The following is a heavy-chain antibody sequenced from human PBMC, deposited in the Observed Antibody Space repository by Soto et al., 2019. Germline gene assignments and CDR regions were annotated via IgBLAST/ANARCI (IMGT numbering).Heavy chain of an antibody. CDR1: GGTFSSYA. CDR2: IIPIFGTA. J-gene: IGHJ6*02. D-gene: IGHD3-22*01. V-gene: IGHV1-69*13. CDR3: ARVRYYDSSGPPVGMDV. Sequence: SVKVSCKASGGTFSSYAISWVRQAPGQGLEWMGGIIPIFGTANYAQKFQGRVTITADESTSTAYMELSSLRSEDTAVYYCARVRYYDSSGPPVGMDVWGQGTPVTVSS.